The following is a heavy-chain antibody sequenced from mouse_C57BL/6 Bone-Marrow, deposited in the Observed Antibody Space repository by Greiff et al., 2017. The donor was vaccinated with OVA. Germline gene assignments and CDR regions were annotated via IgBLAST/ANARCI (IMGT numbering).Heavy chain of an antibody. V-gene: IGHV1-15*01. J-gene: IGHJ4*01. CDR2: IDPETGGT. D-gene: IGHD1-1*01. CDR1: GYTFTDYE. CDR3: TRDDGSSYYAMDY. Sequence: QVQLQQSGAELVRPGASVTLSCKASGYTFTDYEMHWVKQTPVHGLEWIGAIDPETGGTAYNQKFKGKAILTADKSSSTAYMELRSLTSEDSAVYYWTRDDGSSYYAMDYWGQGTSGTVSS.